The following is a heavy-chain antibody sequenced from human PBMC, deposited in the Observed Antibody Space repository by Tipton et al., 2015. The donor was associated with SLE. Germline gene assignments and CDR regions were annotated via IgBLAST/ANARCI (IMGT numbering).Heavy chain of an antibody. CDR1: GFTFSSYW. D-gene: IGHD3-22*01. V-gene: IGHV3-7*01. CDR3: ARDRDDSSGSLFDP. J-gene: IGHJ5*02. CDR2: IKQDGSEK. Sequence: SLRLSCAASGFTFSSYWMSWVRQAPGKGLEWVANIKQDGSEKYYVDSVKGRFTISRDNAKNSLYLQMNSLRAEDTAVYYCARDRDDSSGSLFDPWGQGTLVTVSS.